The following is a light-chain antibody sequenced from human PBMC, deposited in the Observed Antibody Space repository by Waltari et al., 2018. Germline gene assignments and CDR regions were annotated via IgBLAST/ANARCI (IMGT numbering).Light chain of an antibody. CDR3: SSYTNSDTWV. Sequence: QSALTQPASVSGSPGQSITIPCTGTSSDIGTYNYVSWYQQLPGKAPKLMISEVSNRPSGFSIRFAGSTAGNTASLTICELQVEDEGDYYCSSYTNSDTWVFGGGTKVTVL. CDR1: SSDIGTYNY. V-gene: IGLV2-14*01. CDR2: EVS. J-gene: IGLJ2*01.